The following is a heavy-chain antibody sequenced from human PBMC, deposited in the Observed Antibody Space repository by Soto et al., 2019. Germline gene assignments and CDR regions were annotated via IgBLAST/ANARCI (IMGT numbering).Heavy chain of an antibody. V-gene: IGHV3-23*01. CDR3: AKGSIVAGAIRYDLDY. J-gene: IGHJ4*02. Sequence: EVQLLNSGGGLVQPGGSLRLSCAASGFTFSNYDMNWVRQAPGKGLEWVSAISGRGSSTYYADSVKGRFTISRDDSKNTEYLQMNSLRAEDTAVYYCAKGSIVAGAIRYDLDYWGQGTLVTVSS. D-gene: IGHD2-2*01. CDR1: GFTFSNYD. CDR2: ISGRGSST.